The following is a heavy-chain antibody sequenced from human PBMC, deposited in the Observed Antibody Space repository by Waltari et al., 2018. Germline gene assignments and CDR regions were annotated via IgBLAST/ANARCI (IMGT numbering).Heavy chain of an antibody. CDR2: IYYSGST. CDR3: ARPIPSSIAARPGGWFDP. V-gene: IGHV4-39*01. CDR1: GGSISSSSYY. D-gene: IGHD6-6*01. Sequence: SGGSISSSSYYWGWIRQPPGKGLEWIGSIYYSGSTYYNPSLKSRVTISVDTSKNQFSLKLSSVTAADTAVYYCARPIPSSIAARPGGWFDPWGQGTLVTVSS. J-gene: IGHJ5*02.